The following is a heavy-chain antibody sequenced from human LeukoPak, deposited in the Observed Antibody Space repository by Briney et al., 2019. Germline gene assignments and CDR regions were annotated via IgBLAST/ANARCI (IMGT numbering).Heavy chain of an antibody. CDR3: AKAKVATGRVTTAYFDY. Sequence: PGGSLRLSCAASGFTFSSYGMHWVRQAPGKGLEWVAVISYDGSNKYYADSVKGRFTISRDNSKNTLYLQMNSLRAEDTAVYYCAKAKVATGRVTTAYFDYWGQGTLVTVSS. D-gene: IGHD4-17*01. J-gene: IGHJ4*02. CDR2: ISYDGSNK. CDR1: GFTFSSYG. V-gene: IGHV3-30*18.